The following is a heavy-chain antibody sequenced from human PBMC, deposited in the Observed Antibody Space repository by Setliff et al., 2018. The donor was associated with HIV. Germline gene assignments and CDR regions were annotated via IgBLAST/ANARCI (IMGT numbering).Heavy chain of an antibody. CDR2: ISSSSSYI. V-gene: IGHV3-21*04. D-gene: IGHD6-19*01. J-gene: IGHJ4*02. CDR3: VRGPQWLVQKGRVYYFDY. Sequence: GGSLRLSCAASGFTFSSYSMNWVRQAPGKGLEWVSSISSSSSYIYYADSAKGRFTISRDNAKNSLYLQMNSLRAEDTAVYFCVRGPQWLVQKGRVYYFDYWGQGTLVTVSS. CDR1: GFTFSSYS.